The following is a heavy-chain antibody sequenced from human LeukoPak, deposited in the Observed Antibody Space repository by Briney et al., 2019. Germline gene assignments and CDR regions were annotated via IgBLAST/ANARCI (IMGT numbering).Heavy chain of an antibody. CDR3: VRDRELNY. V-gene: IGHV4-59*01. CDR1: GFTFSSYA. CDR2: ISDSGNT. Sequence: GSLRLSCAASGFTFSSYAMSWVRQAPGKGLEWIGCISDSGNTNYIPSLKSRVSISVDSSKNQLSLRLSSVTAADTAVYYCVRDRELNYWGQGTLVTVSS. J-gene: IGHJ4*02. D-gene: IGHD3-10*01.